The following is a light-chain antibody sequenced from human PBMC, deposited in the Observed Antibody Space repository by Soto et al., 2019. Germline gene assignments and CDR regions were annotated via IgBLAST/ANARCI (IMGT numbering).Light chain of an antibody. Sequence: QSALTQPASVSGSPGQSITISCTGTSSDVGSYNLVSWYQQHPGKAPKLMIYEGSKRPSGVSNRFSGSKSGNTASLTISGLQAEDEADYYCCSYSGRSTSPFVFGTGTKVTVL. J-gene: IGLJ1*01. CDR3: CSYSGRSTSPFV. CDR2: EGS. CDR1: SSDVGSYNL. V-gene: IGLV2-23*01.